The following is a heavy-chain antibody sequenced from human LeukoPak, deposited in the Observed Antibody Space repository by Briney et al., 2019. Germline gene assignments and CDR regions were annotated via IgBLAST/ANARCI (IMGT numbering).Heavy chain of an antibody. CDR2: IGTAGDT. V-gene: IGHV3-13*04. CDR3: ARTSGSYYEFDY. D-gene: IGHD1-26*01. Sequence: GGSLRLSCAASGFTFSSYDMHWVRQATGKGLECVSAIGTAGDTYYSGSVKGRFTISRENAKNSLYLQMNSLRAGDTAVYYCARTSGSYYEFDYWGQGTLVTVSS. J-gene: IGHJ4*02. CDR1: GFTFSSYD.